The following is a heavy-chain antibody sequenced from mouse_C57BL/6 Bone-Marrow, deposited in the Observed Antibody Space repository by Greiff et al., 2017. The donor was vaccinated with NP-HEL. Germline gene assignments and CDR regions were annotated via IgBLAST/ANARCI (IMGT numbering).Heavy chain of an antibody. D-gene: IGHD2-3*01. CDR3: ARYDGYYLYFDY. CDR2: IYPRSGNT. V-gene: IGHV1-81*01. J-gene: IGHJ2*01. CDR1: GYTFTSYG. Sequence: VKLMESGAELARPGASVKLSCKASGYTFTSYGISWVKQRTGQGLEWIGEIYPRSGNTYYNEKFKGKATLTADKSSSTAYMELRSLTSEDSAVYFCARYDGYYLYFDYWGQGTTLTVSS.